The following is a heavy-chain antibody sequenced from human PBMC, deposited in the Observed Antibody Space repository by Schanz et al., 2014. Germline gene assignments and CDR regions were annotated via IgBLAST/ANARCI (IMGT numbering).Heavy chain of an antibody. J-gene: IGHJ3*01. V-gene: IGHV3-23*04. D-gene: IGHD5-12*01. CDR3: ARDEGRDGYNLAFDV. CDR2: IYINAGST. CDR1: GFSFSSYS. Sequence: EVQLVESGGGLVQPGESLRLSCAVSGFSFSSYSMSWVRQAPGRGLEWVSTIYINAGSTRYADSVKGRFIISRDSSKNTLFLQMNSLRPEDTAVYFCARDEGRDGYNLAFDVWGQGTLVTVSS.